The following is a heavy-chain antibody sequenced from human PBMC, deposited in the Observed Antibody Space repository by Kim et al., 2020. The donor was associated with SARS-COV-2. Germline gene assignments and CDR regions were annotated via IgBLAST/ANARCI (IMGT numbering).Heavy chain of an antibody. J-gene: IGHJ4*02. Sequence: SETLSLTCAVYGGSFSGYYWSWIRQPPGKGLEWIGEINHSGSTNYNPSLKSRVTISVDTSKNQFSLKLSSVTAADTAVYYCACGRGWGEKQQLDYWGQGTLVTVSS. D-gene: IGHD6-13*01. V-gene: IGHV4-34*01. CDR1: GGSFSGYY. CDR2: INHSGST. CDR3: ACGRGWGEKQQLDY.